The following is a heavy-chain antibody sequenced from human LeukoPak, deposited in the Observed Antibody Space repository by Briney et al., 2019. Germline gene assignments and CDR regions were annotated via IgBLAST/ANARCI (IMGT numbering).Heavy chain of an antibody. CDR1: GGSISSGDYY. CDR3: ARIRVLLRFVDY. D-gene: IGHD5-12*01. J-gene: IGHJ4*02. V-gene: IGHV4-30-4*01. CDR2: VYYSGTT. Sequence: SQTLSLTCTVSGGSISSGDYYRSWIRQPPGKGLEWIGYVYYSGTTYYKPSLKTRVTISADTSKNQFSLKLSSVTAADTAMYFCARIRVLLRFVDYWGLGILVTVSS.